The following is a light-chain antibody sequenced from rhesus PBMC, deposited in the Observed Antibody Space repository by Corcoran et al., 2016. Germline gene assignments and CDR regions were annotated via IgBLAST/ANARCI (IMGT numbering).Light chain of an antibody. J-gene: IGKJ2*01. CDR3: QQYDNSPYS. CDR1: QGINNY. CDR2: YAS. Sequence: DIQMTQSPSSLSASVGDRVTITCRASQGINNYLSWYQQKPGKAPKPLIYYASNLETGVPSRLSGSRSGTDYTLTISSLQPEDIGTYYCQQYDNSPYSFGQGTKVEIK. V-gene: IGKV1-66*01.